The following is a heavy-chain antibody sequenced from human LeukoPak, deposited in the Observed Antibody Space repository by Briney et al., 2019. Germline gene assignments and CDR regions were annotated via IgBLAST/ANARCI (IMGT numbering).Heavy chain of an antibody. CDR2: INHSGST. V-gene: IGHV4-34*01. CDR1: GGSFSGYY. J-gene: IGHJ4*02. D-gene: IGHD6-6*01. Sequence: PSETLSLTCAVYGGSFSGYYWSWIRQPPGKGLEWIGEINHSGSTNYNPSLKSRVTISVDTSKNQFSLKLSSVTAADTAVYYCARAYSSSSPPFDYWGQGTLVTVSS. CDR3: ARAYSSSSPPFDY.